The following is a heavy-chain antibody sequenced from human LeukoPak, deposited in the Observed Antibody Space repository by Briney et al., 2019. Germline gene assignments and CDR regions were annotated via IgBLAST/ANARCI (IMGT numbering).Heavy chain of an antibody. CDR2: INSNGGST. J-gene: IGHJ6*03. V-gene: IGHV3-20*04. CDR1: EFSVGSNY. CDR3: ARDGGWYKRGLDHYYYYMDV. D-gene: IGHD6-19*01. Sequence: GGSLRLSCAASEFSVGSNYMTWVRQAPGKGLEWVSRINSNGGSTRYADSVKGRFTISRDNAKDSLYLQMNSLRGEDTALYYCARDGGWYKRGLDHYYYYMDVWGKGTTVTVSS.